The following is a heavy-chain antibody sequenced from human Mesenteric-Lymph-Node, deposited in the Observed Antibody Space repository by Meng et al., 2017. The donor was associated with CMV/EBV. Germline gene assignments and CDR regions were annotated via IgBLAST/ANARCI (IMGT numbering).Heavy chain of an antibody. V-gene: IGHV3-7*01. Sequence: GGSLRLSCAASGFTFSDYGMHWVRQAPGKGLEWVANINHDGSNKFYLDSVKGRFTISRDKTKNSLYLQMNSLRAEDTAVYYCGREVPGGAAALDYWGQGALVTVSS. CDR2: INHDGSNK. J-gene: IGHJ4*02. D-gene: IGHD6-13*01. CDR1: GFTFSDYG. CDR3: GREVPGGAAALDY.